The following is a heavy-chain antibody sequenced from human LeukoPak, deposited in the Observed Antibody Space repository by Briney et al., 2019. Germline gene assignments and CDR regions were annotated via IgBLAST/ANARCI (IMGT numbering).Heavy chain of an antibody. CDR2: ISSSSSYI. CDR1: GFTFSSYS. V-gene: IGHV3-21*01. D-gene: IGHD6-6*01. J-gene: IGHJ4*02. Sequence: GGSLRLSCAASGFTFSSYSMTWVRQAPGKGLEWVSSISSSSSYIYYADSVKGRFTISRDNAKNSLYLQMNSLRAEDTAVYYCARDREYSSSSTFDYWGQGTLVTVSS. CDR3: ARDREYSSSSTFDY.